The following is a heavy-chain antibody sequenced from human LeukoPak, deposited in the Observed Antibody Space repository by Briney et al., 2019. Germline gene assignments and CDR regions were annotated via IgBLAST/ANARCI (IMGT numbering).Heavy chain of an antibody. Sequence: PSETLSLTCTVSGGAISSSYWSWIRQPPGKGLEWIAYVYSSGSTNYNPSLKSRVSISLDTSKNQFSLKLSSVTAADTAVYYCARVEDSSSWYLGYWGQGTLVAVSS. CDR2: VYSSGST. V-gene: IGHV4-59*01. CDR1: GGAISSSY. J-gene: IGHJ4*02. D-gene: IGHD6-13*01. CDR3: ARVEDSSSWYLGY.